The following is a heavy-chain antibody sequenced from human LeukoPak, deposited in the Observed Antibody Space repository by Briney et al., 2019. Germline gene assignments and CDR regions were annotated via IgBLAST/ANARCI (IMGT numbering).Heavy chain of an antibody. J-gene: IGHJ5*02. CDR3: ARDPGAYYDSSGYLNWFDP. D-gene: IGHD3-22*01. Sequence: PSETLSLTCTVSGGSITTRNYYWGWIRQPPGKGLEWIGSMHHSGSTYYNPSLKSRVTTSVDTSKNQFSLKLSSVTAADTAVYYCARDPGAYYDSSGYLNWFDPWGQGTLVTVSS. V-gene: IGHV4-39*07. CDR2: MHHSGST. CDR1: GGSITTRNYY.